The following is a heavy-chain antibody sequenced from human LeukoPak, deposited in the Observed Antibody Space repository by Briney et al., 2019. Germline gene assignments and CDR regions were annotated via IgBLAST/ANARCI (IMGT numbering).Heavy chain of an antibody. D-gene: IGHD1-26*01. V-gene: IGHV3-74*01. CDR3: ARGVGGDSRFDP. J-gene: IGHJ5*02. CDR1: GFTFSSYW. CDR2: INSDGSST. Sequence: PGGSLRLSCAASGFTFSSYWMHWARQAPGKGLVWVSRINSDGSSTTYADSVRGRFTISRDNAKNTLYLQMNSLRAADTAVYYCARGVGGDSRFDPWGQGTLVTVSS.